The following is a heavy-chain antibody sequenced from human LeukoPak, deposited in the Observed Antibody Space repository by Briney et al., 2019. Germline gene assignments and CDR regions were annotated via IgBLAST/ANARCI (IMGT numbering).Heavy chain of an antibody. CDR1: GLTFTASA. J-gene: IGHJ4*02. CDR3: AKGGNYAPPDY. D-gene: IGHD1-7*01. CDR2: ISTSGGDT. V-gene: IGHV3-23*01. Sequence: PGGSLGFSGPAPGLTFTASAMTWVAQAPGKGLDWVSAISTSGGDTIYTDSVKDRFTISRDNSKNTLYLQMNSLRADDTAIYYCAKGGNYAPPDYWGQGTLVTVSS.